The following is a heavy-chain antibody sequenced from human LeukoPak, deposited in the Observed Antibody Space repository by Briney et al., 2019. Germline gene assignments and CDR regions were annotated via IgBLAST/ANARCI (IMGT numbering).Heavy chain of an antibody. CDR3: AKDADIVVVVAAPHFDY. CDR2: ISGSGGST. CDR1: GFTFSSYA. J-gene: IGHJ4*02. D-gene: IGHD2-15*01. V-gene: IGHV3-23*01. Sequence: GGSLRLSCAASGFTFSSYAMSWVRQAPGKGLEWVSVISGSGGSTYCADSVKGRLTISRDNSKNTLYLQMNSLRAEDTAVYYCAKDADIVVVVAAPHFDYWGQGTLVTVSS.